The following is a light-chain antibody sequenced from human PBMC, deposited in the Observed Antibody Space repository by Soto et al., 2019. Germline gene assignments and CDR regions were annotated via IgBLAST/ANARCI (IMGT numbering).Light chain of an antibody. J-gene: IGKJ1*01. CDR3: QQYNSYST. Sequence: DVQMTQSPSTLSASVGDRVSINCRASQSISAWLAWYQQKPGKAPRLLIYKASSLKSGVPSRFSGSGSGTEFTLTISSLQPDDFATYYCQQYNSYSTFGQGTKVDIK. CDR1: QSISAW. V-gene: IGKV1-5*03. CDR2: KAS.